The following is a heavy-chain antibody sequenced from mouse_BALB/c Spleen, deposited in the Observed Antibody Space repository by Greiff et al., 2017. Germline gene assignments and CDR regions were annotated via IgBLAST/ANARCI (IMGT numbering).Heavy chain of an antibody. Sequence: EVQGVESGGGLVKPGGSLKLSCAASGFTFSSYTMSWVRQTPEKRLEWVATISSGGSYTYYPDSVKGRFTISRDNAKNTLYLQMSSLKSEDTAMYYCTRVDGSSYDAMDYWGQGTSVTVSS. CDR1: GFTFSSYT. CDR2: ISSGGSYT. V-gene: IGHV5-6-4*01. J-gene: IGHJ4*01. D-gene: IGHD1-1*01. CDR3: TRVDGSSYDAMDY.